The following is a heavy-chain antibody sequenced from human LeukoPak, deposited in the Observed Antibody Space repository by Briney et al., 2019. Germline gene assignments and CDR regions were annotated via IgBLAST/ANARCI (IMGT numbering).Heavy chain of an antibody. CDR1: GGSISSYY. D-gene: IGHD6-13*01. V-gene: IGHV4-59*01. J-gene: IGHJ4*02. CDR3: ARAEYSSSLPDY. Sequence: SETLSLTCTVSGGSISSYYWSWIRQPPGKGLEWIGYIYYSGSTNYNPSLKSRVTISVDTSKNQFSLKLSSVTAADTAVYYCARAEYSSSLPDYWGQGTLVTVSS. CDR2: IYYSGST.